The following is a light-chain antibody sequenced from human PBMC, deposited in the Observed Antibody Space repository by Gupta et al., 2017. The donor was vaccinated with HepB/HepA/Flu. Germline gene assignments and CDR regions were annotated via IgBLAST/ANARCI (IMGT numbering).Light chain of an antibody. CDR2: DTN. J-gene: IGLJ3*02. CDR3: LLQFGGARV. CDR1: TGAVPSGHY. V-gene: IGLV7-46*01. Sequence: QAVVTQEPSLTVSPEGPGTLTCGSSTGAVPSGHYPYWFQQKPGQAPETLIYDTNNKHSWTPARFSGSLLGGKAALTLSGAQPEDEAEYYCLLQFGGARVFGGGTKLTVL.